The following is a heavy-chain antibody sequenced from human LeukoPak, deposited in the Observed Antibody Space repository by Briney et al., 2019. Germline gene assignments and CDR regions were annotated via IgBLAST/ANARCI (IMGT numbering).Heavy chain of an antibody. Sequence: SETLSLTCTVSGGSISSSSYYWGWIRQPPGKGLEWIGSIYYSGSTYYNPSLKSRVTISVDTSKNQFSLKLSSVTAADTAVYYCASLPIAAAGNYYGMDVWGQGTTVTVSS. J-gene: IGHJ6*02. CDR2: IYYSGST. D-gene: IGHD6-13*01. V-gene: IGHV4-39*07. CDR3: ASLPIAAAGNYYGMDV. CDR1: GGSISSSSYY.